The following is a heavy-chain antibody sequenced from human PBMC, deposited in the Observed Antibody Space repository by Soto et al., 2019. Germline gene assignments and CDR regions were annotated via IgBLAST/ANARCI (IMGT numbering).Heavy chain of an antibody. D-gene: IGHD6-6*01. V-gene: IGHV4-39*01. J-gene: IGHJ4*02. Sequence: SETLSLTCTVSGGSISSSSYYWGWIRQPPGKGLEWIGSIYYSGSTYYNPSLKSRVTISVDTSKNQFSLKLSSVTAADTAVYYCASHEYSSSPYFDYWGQGTLVTVSS. CDR2: IYYSGST. CDR3: ASHEYSSSPYFDY. CDR1: GGSISSSSYY.